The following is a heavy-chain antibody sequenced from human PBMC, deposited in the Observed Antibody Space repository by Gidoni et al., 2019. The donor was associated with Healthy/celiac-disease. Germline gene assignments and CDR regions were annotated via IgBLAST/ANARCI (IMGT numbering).Heavy chain of an antibody. CDR3: ASGYCSSTSCYHFDY. CDR1: GYRFTSYW. D-gene: IGHD2-2*03. J-gene: IGHJ4*02. V-gene: IGHV5-51*01. CDR2: ISPGDSDT. Sequence: VQLVLSGAEVKTPGESLKISCKGSGYRFTSYWIGWVRQMPGKGLEWMGIISPGDSDTRYSPSFQGQVTISADKSISTAYLQWSSLKASDTAMYYCASGYCSSTSCYHFDYWGQGTLVTVXS.